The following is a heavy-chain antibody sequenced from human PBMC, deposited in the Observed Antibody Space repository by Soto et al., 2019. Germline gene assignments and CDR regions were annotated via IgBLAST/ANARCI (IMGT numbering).Heavy chain of an antibody. D-gene: IGHD2-2*02. CDR3: AKYRPPEFDP. V-gene: IGHV4-30-4*08. J-gene: IGHJ5*02. CDR2: ISDSGST. Sequence: SETLSLTCSVSGASIGSGDDYWTWIRQSPGKGLEWIGYISDSGSTFYNPSLRSRLTIALDTSKNHFSLKLNSVTAADTAVYYCAKYRPPEFDPWGQGIQVTVSS. CDR1: GASIGSGDDY.